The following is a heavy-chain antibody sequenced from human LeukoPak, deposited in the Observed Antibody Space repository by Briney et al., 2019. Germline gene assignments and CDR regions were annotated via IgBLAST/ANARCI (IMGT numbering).Heavy chain of an antibody. CDR1: GYTFTSYG. V-gene: IGHV1-3*01. CDR2: INAGNGNT. CDR3: ARSILVVPVASHYNYGVDV. Sequence: ASVKVSCKASGYTFTSYGISWVRQAPGQRLEWMGWINAGNGNTRYSQKFQGGVTITRDTSASTAYMELSSLRSEDTAVYYCARSILVVPVASHYNYGVDVWGQGTTVTVSS. J-gene: IGHJ6*02. D-gene: IGHD2-2*01.